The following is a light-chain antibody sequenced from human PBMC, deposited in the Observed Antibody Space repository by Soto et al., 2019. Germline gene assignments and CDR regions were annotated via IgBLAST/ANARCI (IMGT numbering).Light chain of an antibody. CDR2: DTS. Sequence: EIVFTQSPASLSLSPGERATLFCGASQNIPSIYLAWYQVKPGLAPRLLIYDTSMRATGIPDRFTGSGSGTDFTLTITRLDPEDSAVYYCQQYDTSLTFGGGTRWIS. CDR1: QNIPSIY. CDR3: QQYDTSLT. J-gene: IGKJ4*01. V-gene: IGKV3D-20*01.